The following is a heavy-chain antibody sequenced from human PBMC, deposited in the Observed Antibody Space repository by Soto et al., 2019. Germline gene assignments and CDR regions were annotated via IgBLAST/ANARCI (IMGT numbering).Heavy chain of an antibody. CDR1: GGSFSGYY. CDR3: ARGLDYGDLDYFDY. CDR2: INHSGST. V-gene: IGHV4-34*01. Sequence: SETLSLTCAVYGGSFSGYYWSWIRQPPGKGLEWIGEINHSGSTNYNPSLKSRVTISVDTSRNQFSLKLSSVTAADTAVYYCARGLDYGDLDYFDYWGQGTLVTVSS. J-gene: IGHJ4*02. D-gene: IGHD4-17*01.